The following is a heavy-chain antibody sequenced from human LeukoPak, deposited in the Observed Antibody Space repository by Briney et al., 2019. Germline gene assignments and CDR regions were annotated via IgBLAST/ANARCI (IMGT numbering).Heavy chain of an antibody. D-gene: IGHD3-10*01. J-gene: IGHJ6*02. CDR3: ARDFFAYYGSGSYYKGAGVYYYYGMDV. Sequence: ASVTVSCKASGYTFTSYGISWVRQAPGQGLEWMGWISAYNGNTNYAQKLQGRVTMTTDTSTSTAYMELRSLRSDDTAVYYCARDFFAYYGSGSYYKGAGVYYYYGMDVWGQGTTVTVSS. CDR2: ISAYNGNT. V-gene: IGHV1-18*01. CDR1: GYTFTSYG.